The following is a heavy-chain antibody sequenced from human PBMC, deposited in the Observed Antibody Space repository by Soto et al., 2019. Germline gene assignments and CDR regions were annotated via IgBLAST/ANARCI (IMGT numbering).Heavy chain of an antibody. CDR3: ARARGGWYRGPNDY. D-gene: IGHD6-19*01. CDR2: IYYSGST. J-gene: IGHJ4*02. V-gene: IGHV4-59*01. Sequence: QVQLQESGPGLVKPSETLSLTCTVSGGSISSYYWSWIRQPPGKGLEWIGYIYYSGSTNYNPSLKSRVTISVDTSKNQFSLKLSSVTAADTAVYYCARARGGWYRGPNDYWGQGTLVTVSS. CDR1: GGSISSYY.